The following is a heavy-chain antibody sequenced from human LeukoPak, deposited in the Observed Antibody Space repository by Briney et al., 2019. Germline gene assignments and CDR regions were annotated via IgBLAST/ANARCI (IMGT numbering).Heavy chain of an antibody. J-gene: IGHJ4*02. V-gene: IGHV4-30-2*01. CDR1: GGSISSGGYS. CDR3: ARASLRFLEWLRLDFDY. Sequence: SSQTLSLTCAVSGGSISSGGYSWSWIRQPPGQGLEWIGYIYHSGSTYYNPSLKSRVTMSVDTSKNQFSLKLSSVTAADTAVYYCARASLRFLEWLRLDFDYWGQGTLVTVSS. CDR2: IYHSGST. D-gene: IGHD3-3*01.